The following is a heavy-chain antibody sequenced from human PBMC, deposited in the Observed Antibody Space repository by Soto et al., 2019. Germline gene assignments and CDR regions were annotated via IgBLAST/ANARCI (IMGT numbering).Heavy chain of an antibody. Sequence: SETLSLTCTVSGGSISSYYWSWIRQPRGKGLEWIGYIYYSGSTNYNPSLKSRVTISVDTSKNQFSLKLSSVTAADTAVYYCARVRNSGNVDYWGQGTLVTVSS. J-gene: IGHJ4*02. D-gene: IGHD2-15*01. V-gene: IGHV4-59*01. CDR2: IYYSGST. CDR3: ARVRNSGNVDY. CDR1: GGSISSYY.